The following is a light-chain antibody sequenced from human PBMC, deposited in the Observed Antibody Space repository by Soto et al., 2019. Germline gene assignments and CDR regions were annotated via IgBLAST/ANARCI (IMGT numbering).Light chain of an antibody. CDR1: LSVLKSSDNKNY. Sequence: DIVMTQSPDSLAVSLGERATINCKSSLSVLKSSDNKNYLAWYQQEAGQPPKLLIYWASTRESGVPDRFSVSGSATDFTLTISSLQAEDVAVYYCQQYYSSPYTFGQGTKLEIK. J-gene: IGKJ2*01. CDR2: WAS. V-gene: IGKV4-1*01. CDR3: QQYYSSPYT.